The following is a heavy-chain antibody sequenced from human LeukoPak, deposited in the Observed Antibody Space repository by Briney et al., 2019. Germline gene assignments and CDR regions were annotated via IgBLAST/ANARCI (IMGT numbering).Heavy chain of an antibody. J-gene: IGHJ3*02. CDR3: ARSNYYDSRSWGFDI. Sequence: GGSLRLSCAASEFSVGSNYMTWVRQAPGKGLEWVTIISYDGTNKYYADSVKGRFTISRDNSKNTLFLQMNSLRAEDTAVYYCARSNYYDSRSWGFDIWGQGTMVTVSS. CDR1: EFSVGSNY. D-gene: IGHD3-22*01. CDR2: ISYDGTNK. V-gene: IGHV3-30*03.